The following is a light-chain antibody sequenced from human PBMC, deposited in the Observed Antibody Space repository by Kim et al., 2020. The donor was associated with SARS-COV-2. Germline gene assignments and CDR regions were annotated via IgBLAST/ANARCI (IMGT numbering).Light chain of an antibody. V-gene: IGLV6-57*02. J-gene: IGLJ2*01. CDR3: QSYDSSFVV. CDR2: EDN. Sequence: NFMLTQPHSVSESPGKTVTISCTGSSGSIASNYVQWYQQRPGSAPTTVIYEDNQRPSGVPDRFSGSIDSSSNSASLTISGLKTEDEADYYCQSYDSSFVVFGGGIQLTVL. CDR1: SGSIASNY.